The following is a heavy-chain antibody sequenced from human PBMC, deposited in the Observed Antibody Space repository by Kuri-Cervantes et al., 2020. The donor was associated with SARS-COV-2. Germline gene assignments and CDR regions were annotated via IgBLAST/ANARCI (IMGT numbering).Heavy chain of an antibody. V-gene: IGHV1-8*03. D-gene: IGHD4-23*01. J-gene: IGHJ6*03. CDR2: MNPNSGNT. Sequence: ASVKVSCKASGYTFTGYYMHWVRQAPGQGLEWMGWMNPNSGNTGYAQKFQGRVTITRNTSISTAYMELSSLRSEDTAVYYCARVEEGMTTVVTSIYYYYYMDVWGKGTTVTVSS. CDR3: ARVEEGMTTVVTSIYYYYYMDV. CDR1: GYTFTGYY.